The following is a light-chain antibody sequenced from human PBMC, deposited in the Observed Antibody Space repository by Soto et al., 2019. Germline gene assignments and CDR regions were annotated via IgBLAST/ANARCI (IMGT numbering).Light chain of an antibody. CDR3: SSYTPSNTRQIV. Sequence: QSVLTQPASVSGSPGQSITISCTGTSSDVGGYNYVSWYQHHPGKAPKLLIYDVSNRPSGISNRFSGSKSDNTASLTISGPQPEDEADYYCSSYTPSNTRQIVFGTGTKVTVL. CDR2: DVS. CDR1: SSDVGGYNY. V-gene: IGLV2-14*03. J-gene: IGLJ1*01.